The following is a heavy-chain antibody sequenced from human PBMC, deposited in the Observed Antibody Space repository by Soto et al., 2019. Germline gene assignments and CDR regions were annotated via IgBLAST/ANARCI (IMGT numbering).Heavy chain of an antibody. CDR2: ISSSSSYI. CDR3: ARPEGAAMVRGAAFDY. Sequence: GGSLRLSCAASGFTFSSYSMNWVRQAPGKGLEWVSSISSSSSYIYYADSVKGRFTISRDNAKNSLYLQMNSLRAEGTAVYYCARPEGAAMVRGAAFDYWGQGTLVTVSS. CDR1: GFTFSSYS. J-gene: IGHJ4*02. V-gene: IGHV3-21*01. D-gene: IGHD3-10*01.